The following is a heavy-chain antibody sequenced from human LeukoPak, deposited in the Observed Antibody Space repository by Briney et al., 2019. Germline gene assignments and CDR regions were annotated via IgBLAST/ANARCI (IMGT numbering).Heavy chain of an antibody. Sequence: GESLKISCKSFGYNFTSYWIGWVRQLPGKGLEWMGIIYPGDSDTRYSPSFQGQVTISADNSISTAYLQWSSLKASDTAMYYCATHAGGYSYGRDWGQGTLVTVSS. V-gene: IGHV5-51*01. J-gene: IGHJ4*02. CDR2: IYPGDSDT. CDR1: GYNFTSYW. D-gene: IGHD5-18*01. CDR3: ATHAGGYSYGRD.